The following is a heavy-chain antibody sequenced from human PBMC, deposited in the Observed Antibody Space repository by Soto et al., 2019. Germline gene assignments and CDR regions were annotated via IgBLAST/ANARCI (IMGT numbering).Heavy chain of an antibody. CDR3: ALALGPTTGLDY. V-gene: IGHV4-31*02. Sequence: SETLSLTCSVSGASTVGHYHLTWIRQPPGKGLEWMGYIFNSGTTFYNPSLTSRLSISMDTSGNHFSLELRSVTAADTAVYYCALALGPTTGLDYWGQGTLVTVSS. CDR2: IFNSGTT. D-gene: IGHD1-26*01. J-gene: IGHJ4*02. CDR1: GASTVGHYH.